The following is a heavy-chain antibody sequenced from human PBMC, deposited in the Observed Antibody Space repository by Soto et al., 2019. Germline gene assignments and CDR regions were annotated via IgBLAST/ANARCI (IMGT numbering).Heavy chain of an antibody. Sequence: EVQLVESGGGLVQPGGSLRLSCEASGFTFRNYDMHWVRQGTGKGLEWVSGISAAGDPDYADSVEGRFTISRENAQNSFFLQMHSLRVGDTAVYYCARTDRYFYGLDVWGQGTTVIVSS. CDR1: GFTFRNYD. CDR2: ISAAGDP. CDR3: ARTDRYFYGLDV. V-gene: IGHV3-13*05. J-gene: IGHJ6*02.